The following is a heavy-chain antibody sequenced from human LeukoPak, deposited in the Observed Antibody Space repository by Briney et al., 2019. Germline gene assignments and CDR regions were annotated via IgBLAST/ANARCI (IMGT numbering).Heavy chain of an antibody. D-gene: IGHD2-15*01. CDR1: GFTFSSYG. CDR2: ISYDGSNK. J-gene: IGHJ5*02. V-gene: IGHV3-30*18. Sequence: QPGRSLRLSCAASGFTFSSYGMHWVRQAPGKGLEWVAIISYDGSNKYYADSVKGRFTISRDNSKNTLYLQMNSLRAEDTAVYYCAKDESDIVVVVAATWGQGTLVTVSS. CDR3: AKDESDIVVVVAAT.